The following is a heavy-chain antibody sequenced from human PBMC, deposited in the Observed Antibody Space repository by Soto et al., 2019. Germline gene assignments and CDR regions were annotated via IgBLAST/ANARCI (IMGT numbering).Heavy chain of an antibody. V-gene: IGHV3-48*01. CDR1: GCTIRLYS. Sequence: PGGSMILSCAASGCTIRLYSMSWVRKAPGKGLEWVSYIRTGGPIWYADSVKGRFTISRDDAENSVFLQMNSLRAEDTAVYFCVRDENYAFDYWGQGTLVTVSS. CDR2: IRTGGPI. CDR3: VRDENYAFDY. J-gene: IGHJ4*02. D-gene: IGHD1-7*01.